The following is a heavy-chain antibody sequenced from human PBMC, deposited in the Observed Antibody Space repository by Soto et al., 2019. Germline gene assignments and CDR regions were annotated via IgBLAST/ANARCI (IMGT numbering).Heavy chain of an antibody. V-gene: IGHV1-8*01. J-gene: IGHJ4*02. CDR2: MNPNSGNT. CDR3: AREVTMIVDN. Sequence: QVQLVQSGAEVKKPGASMKVSCKASGYTFTSYDINWVRQATGQGLEWMGWMNPNSGNTGYAQKFQGRGTMTMNTSIITAYMELSSLRSEDTAVYYCAREVTMIVDNWGQGTLVTVSS. D-gene: IGHD3-22*01. CDR1: GYTFTSYD.